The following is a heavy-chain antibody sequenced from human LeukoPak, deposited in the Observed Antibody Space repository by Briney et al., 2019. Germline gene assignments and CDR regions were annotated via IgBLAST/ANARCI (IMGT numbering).Heavy chain of an antibody. CDR1: GVTVCSGY. CDR3: ARDLGGDHFFDS. V-gene: IGHV3-48*03. J-gene: IGHJ4*02. CDR2: INVGGSTI. D-gene: IGHD3-16*01. Sequence: PGGSLRLSCAASGVTVCSGYMTWVRHAPGKGRECVSYINVGGSTIYYADSAKGRYTISTDNANNSLYLQMNSLRAAATAVSYCARDLGGDHFFDSWGQGTLVTVSS.